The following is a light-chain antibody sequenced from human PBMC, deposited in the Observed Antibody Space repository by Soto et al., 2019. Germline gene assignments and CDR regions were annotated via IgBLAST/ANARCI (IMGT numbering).Light chain of an antibody. CDR1: QRISSN. CDR3: KKRNSPLT. J-gene: IGKJ4*01. Sequence: MTQSPSTLSVSVGDRVTITCRASQRISSNLAWYQQKPGQAPRLLIYGASSRATGIQDRFSGSGSGTDFALTIRSLEPEDFAVYYCKKRNSPLTCGGGTKVDIK. CDR2: GAS. V-gene: IGKV3D-15*01.